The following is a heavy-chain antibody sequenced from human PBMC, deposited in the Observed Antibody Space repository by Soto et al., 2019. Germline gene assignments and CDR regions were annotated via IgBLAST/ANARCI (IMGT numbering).Heavy chain of an antibody. D-gene: IGHD6-13*01. CDR1: GGSINSGGYY. CDR3: AGGYRQSGYSSSWVFDY. V-gene: IGHV4-31*03. Sequence: QVQLRESGPGLVKPSQTLSLTCTVSGGSINSGGYYWNWIRQHPGKGLEWIGYMYYSGSTYYNPFIRGRVIMSADTSENHFSMKLSSVTAADTAVYFCAGGYRQSGYSSSWVFDYWGQGTLVNVSS. CDR2: MYYSGST. J-gene: IGHJ4*02.